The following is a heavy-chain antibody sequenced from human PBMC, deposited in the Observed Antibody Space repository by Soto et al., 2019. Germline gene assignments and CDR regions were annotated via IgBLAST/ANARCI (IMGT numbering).Heavy chain of an antibody. J-gene: IGHJ4*02. D-gene: IGHD6-13*01. CDR2: ISGSGGST. Sequence: EMQLLESGGGLVQPGGSLRLSCAASGFTFSSFAMSWVRQAPGKGLDWVSAISGSGGSTYSADSVKGRFTISRDNSKNTLYLQMSRLRAEDTAVYYCARGFSAGKGSTPDFWGQGSLVTVSS. V-gene: IGHV3-23*01. CDR1: GFTFSSFA. CDR3: ARGFSAGKGSTPDF.